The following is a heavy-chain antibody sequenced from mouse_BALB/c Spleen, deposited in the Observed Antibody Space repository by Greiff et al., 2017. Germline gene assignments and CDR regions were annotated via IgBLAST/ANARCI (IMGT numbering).Heavy chain of an antibody. J-gene: IGHJ4*01. CDR1: GFTFSDYG. Sequence: EVMLVESGGGLVQPGGSRKLSCAASGFTFSDYGMAWVRQAPGKGPEWVAFISNLAYSIYYADTVTGRFTISRENAKNTLYQEMSSLRSEDTAMYYCARAYYGYDDYYAMDYWGQGTSVTVSS. CDR2: ISNLAYSI. V-gene: IGHV5-15*02. CDR3: ARAYYGYDDYYAMDY. D-gene: IGHD1-2*01.